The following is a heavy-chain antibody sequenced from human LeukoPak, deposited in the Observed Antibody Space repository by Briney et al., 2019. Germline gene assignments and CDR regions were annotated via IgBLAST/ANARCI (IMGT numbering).Heavy chain of an antibody. Sequence: SETLSLTCAVYDGSFSGYYWSWICQPPGKGLEWIGEINHSGSTNYNPSLKSRVTISVDTSKNQFSLKLSSVTAADTAVYYCARGRSWGYSSSSRWFDPWGQGALVTVSS. V-gene: IGHV4-34*01. CDR3: ARGRSWGYSSSSRWFDP. D-gene: IGHD6-6*01. CDR2: INHSGST. CDR1: DGSFSGYY. J-gene: IGHJ5*02.